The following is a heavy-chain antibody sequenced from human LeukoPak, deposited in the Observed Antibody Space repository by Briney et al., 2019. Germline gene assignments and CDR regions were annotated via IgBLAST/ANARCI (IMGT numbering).Heavy chain of an antibody. Sequence: GGSLRLSCAASGFTFSSYAMHWVRQAPGKGLEWVAVISYDGSNKKYADSVKGRFTISRDNSKNTLYLQMNSLRAEDTAVYYCARQPPAYYYYMDVWGKGTTVTISS. V-gene: IGHV3-30*04. CDR2: ISYDGSNK. J-gene: IGHJ6*03. CDR1: GFTFSSYA. CDR3: ARQPPAYYYYMDV.